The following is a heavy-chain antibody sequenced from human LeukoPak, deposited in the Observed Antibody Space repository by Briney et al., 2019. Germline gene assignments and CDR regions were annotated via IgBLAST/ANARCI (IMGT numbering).Heavy chain of an antibody. Sequence: GGALRHSCVTPGFTFSDYAMTWVRQAPGKGVEWVATISGSGIMTYYADSVRGRFTVSGDNSKNMVYLQINSLTAADTAVYYCAKDRSIGTYYTFDHWGQGTLVTVSS. CDR1: GFTFSDYA. J-gene: IGHJ4*02. V-gene: IGHV3-23*01. CDR3: AKDRSIGTYYTFDH. D-gene: IGHD1-26*01. CDR2: ISGSGIMT.